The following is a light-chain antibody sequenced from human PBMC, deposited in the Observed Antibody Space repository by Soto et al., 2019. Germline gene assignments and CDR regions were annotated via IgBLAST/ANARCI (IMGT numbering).Light chain of an antibody. CDR1: QSISSSY. Sequence: EIVLTQSPGTLSLSPGERATLSCRASQSISSSYLGWYQQKPGQAPRLLIYGAFRRATGIPDRFSGTGSGTEFTLTISRLEPEDFAVYYCQQYGSSPWTFGQGTKVEIK. CDR3: QQYGSSPWT. CDR2: GAF. V-gene: IGKV3-20*01. J-gene: IGKJ1*01.